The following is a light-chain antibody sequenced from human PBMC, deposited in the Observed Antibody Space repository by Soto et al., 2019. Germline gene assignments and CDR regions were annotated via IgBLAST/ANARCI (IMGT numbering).Light chain of an antibody. Sequence: QSALTQPPSASGSPGQSVTISCTGRSIDVGGYNYVSWYQQHPGKAPKLMIYEVSKRHSGVPDRLSGSKSGNTASLTVSGLQAEDDADYYCSSYGGSNTVVFGGGTKLTVL. J-gene: IGLJ2*01. CDR3: SSYGGSNTVV. CDR1: SIDVGGYNY. CDR2: EVS. V-gene: IGLV2-8*01.